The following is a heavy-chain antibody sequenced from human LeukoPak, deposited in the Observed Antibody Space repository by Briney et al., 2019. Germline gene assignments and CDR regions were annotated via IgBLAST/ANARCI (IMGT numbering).Heavy chain of an antibody. D-gene: IGHD2-8*02. Sequence: GGSLRLSCAASGFTFSSYWIHWVRQAPGKGLMWVPRIKSDGSDTIYADSVKGRFSISIDNAKNTVYLQMHSLGAEDTAVYYCARKSGHGYGMDVWGQGTTVTVSS. CDR2: IKSDGSDT. CDR1: GFTFSSYW. V-gene: IGHV3-74*01. CDR3: ARKSGHGYGMDV. J-gene: IGHJ6*02.